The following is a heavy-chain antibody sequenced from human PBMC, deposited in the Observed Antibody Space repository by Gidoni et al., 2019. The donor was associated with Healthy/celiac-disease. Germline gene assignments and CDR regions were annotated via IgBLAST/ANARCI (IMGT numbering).Heavy chain of an antibody. CDR3: AKLAAAVSDY. CDR1: GFTFSSYG. J-gene: IGHJ4*02. CDR2: ISYDGSNK. D-gene: IGHD6-13*01. Sequence: QVQLVESGGGVVQPGRSLRLSCAASGFTFSSYGMHWVRQAPGKGLEWVAVISYDGSNKYYADSVKGRFTISRDNSKNTLYLQMNSLRAEDTAVYYCAKLAAAVSDYWGQGTLVTVSS. V-gene: IGHV3-30*18.